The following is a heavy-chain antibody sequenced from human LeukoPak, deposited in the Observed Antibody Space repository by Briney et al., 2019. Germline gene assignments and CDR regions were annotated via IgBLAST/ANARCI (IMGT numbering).Heavy chain of an antibody. Sequence: PSETLSLTCAVYGGSFSGYYWSWIRQPPGKGLEWIGEINHSGSTNYNPSLKSRVTISVDTSKNQFSLKLSSVTAADTAVYYCAKSYSSGWYGYFYYYMDGWGKGNTVTISS. V-gene: IGHV4-34*01. CDR2: INHSGST. CDR1: GGSFSGYY. D-gene: IGHD6-19*01. CDR3: AKSYSSGWYGYFYYYMDG. J-gene: IGHJ6*03.